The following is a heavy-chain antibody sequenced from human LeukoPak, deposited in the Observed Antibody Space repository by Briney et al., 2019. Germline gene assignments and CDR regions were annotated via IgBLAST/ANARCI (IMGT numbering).Heavy chain of an antibody. J-gene: IGHJ4*02. Sequence: GGSLTLSCAASGFAVKSSYMNWVGQAPGKGLEWVSVLYAGGESYYADSVLGRFTISRDNSNNTVFLEMNSLTAADTAVYFCARDSAGNQYSSGNFDLWGQGTLVTVSS. CDR3: ARDSAGNQYSSGNFDL. CDR2: LYAGGES. CDR1: GFAVKSSY. V-gene: IGHV3-53*01. D-gene: IGHD3-10*01.